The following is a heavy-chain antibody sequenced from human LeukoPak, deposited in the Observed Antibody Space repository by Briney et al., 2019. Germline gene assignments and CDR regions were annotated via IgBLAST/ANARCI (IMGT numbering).Heavy chain of an antibody. D-gene: IGHD6-13*01. J-gene: IGHJ4*02. CDR1: GYTFTTYY. CDR3: ARGQQLGDY. CDR2: INPSGGTT. V-gene: IGHV1-46*01. Sequence: GASVTVSCTASGYTFTTYYMHWVRQAPGQGLEWMGIINPSGGTTSYAQRFQGRVTMTRGTSTSTVYMELSSLRSEDTAVYYCARGQQLGDYWGQGTLVTVSS.